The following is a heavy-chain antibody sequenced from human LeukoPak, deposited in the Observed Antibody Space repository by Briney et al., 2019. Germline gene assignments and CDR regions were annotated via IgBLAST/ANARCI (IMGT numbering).Heavy chain of an antibody. V-gene: IGHV4-59*01. CDR2: IYYSGST. D-gene: IGHD5-12*01. Sequence: SETLSLTCTVSDGSISSYYWSWIRQPPGKGLEWIGYIYYSGSTNYNPSLKSRVTISEEPSNNEFSQKLRSVTAADTAVYYWARSCRILDIVATIRARLGGNGVDIWGQGTMVTVSS. J-gene: IGHJ3*02. CDR1: DGSISSYY. CDR3: ARSCRILDIVATIRARLGGNGVDI.